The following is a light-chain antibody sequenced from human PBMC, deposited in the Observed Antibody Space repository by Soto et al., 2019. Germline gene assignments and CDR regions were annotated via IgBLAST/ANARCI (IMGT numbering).Light chain of an antibody. CDR3: SSYAGSSNMI. CDR2: EVS. V-gene: IGLV2-8*01. CDR1: SSDVGGSTY. J-gene: IGLJ2*01. Sequence: QSVLTQPPSASGSPGQSVTISCTGTSSDVGGSTYVSWYQQHPGKAPKLMIYEVSRRSSEVPDRFSGSKSGNTASLTVSGLQSEDEADYYCSSYAGSSNMIFGGGTQLTVL.